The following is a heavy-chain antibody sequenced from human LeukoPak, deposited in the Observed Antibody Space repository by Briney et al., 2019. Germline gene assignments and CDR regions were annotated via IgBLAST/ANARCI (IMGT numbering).Heavy chain of an antibody. CDR2: IYTSGSI. CDR1: GGSISSYY. D-gene: IGHD5-18*01. Sequence: SETLSLTCTVSGGSISSYYWSWIRQPAGKGLEWIGRIYTSGSINYNPSLKSRVTISVDTSKNQFSLRLSSVTAADTAVYYCARLRSYGWSDAFDIWGQGTMVTVSS. V-gene: IGHV4-4*07. J-gene: IGHJ3*02. CDR3: ARLRSYGWSDAFDI.